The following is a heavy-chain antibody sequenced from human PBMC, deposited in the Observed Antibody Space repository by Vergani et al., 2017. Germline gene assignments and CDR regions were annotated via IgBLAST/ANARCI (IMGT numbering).Heavy chain of an antibody. CDR2: IIPIFGTA. Sequence: VQLVQSGTEVKKPGASVKIACKASGGTFSSYAISWVRQAPGQGLEWMGRIIPIFGTANYAQKFQGRVTITADESTSTAYMELSSLRSEDTAVYYCANDHDYGDYGGWFDPWGQGTLVTVSS. D-gene: IGHD4-17*01. J-gene: IGHJ5*02. V-gene: IGHV1-69*13. CDR3: ANDHDYGDYGGWFDP. CDR1: GGTFSSYA.